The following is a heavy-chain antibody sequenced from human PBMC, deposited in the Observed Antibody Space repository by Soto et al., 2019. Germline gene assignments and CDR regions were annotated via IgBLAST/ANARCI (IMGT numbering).Heavy chain of an antibody. CDR3: ATTIAAAGGYYFNY. D-gene: IGHD6-13*01. CDR2: INNNGGST. CDR1: GFTFSSYA. V-gene: IGHV3-64*01. J-gene: IGHJ4*02. Sequence: GGSLRLSCAASGFTFSSYAMHWVRQAPGKGLEYVSTINNNGGSTYYANSVKGRFTISRDNSKNTLYLQMGSLRAEDMAVYYCATTIAAAGGYYFNYWGQGALVTVSS.